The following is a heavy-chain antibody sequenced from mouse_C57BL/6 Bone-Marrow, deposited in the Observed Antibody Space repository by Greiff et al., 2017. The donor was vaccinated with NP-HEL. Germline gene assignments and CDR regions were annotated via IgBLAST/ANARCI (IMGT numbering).Heavy chain of an antibody. D-gene: IGHD1-1*01. CDR2: IRLKSDNYAT. CDR3: TGGDITTVGRLWYFDV. Sequence: EVQVVESGGGLVQPGGSMKLSCVASGFTFSNYWMNWVRQSPEKGLEWVAQIRLKSDNYATHYAESVKGRFTISRDDSKSSVYLQMNNLRAEDTGVYYCTGGDITTVGRLWYFDVWGTGTTVTVAS. J-gene: IGHJ1*03. V-gene: IGHV6-3*01. CDR1: GFTFSNYW.